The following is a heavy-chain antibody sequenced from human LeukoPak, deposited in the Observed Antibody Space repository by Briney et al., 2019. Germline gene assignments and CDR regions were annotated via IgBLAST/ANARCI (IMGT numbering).Heavy chain of an antibody. J-gene: IGHJ4*02. CDR2: INPNNGGT. CDR1: GYTFTGYY. D-gene: IGHD3-22*01. Sequence: GASVKVSCKASGYTFTGYYMHWVRQAPGQGLEWMGRINPNNGGTNCAQKFQGRVTMTGDTSISTAYMELSSLRSDDTAVYYCARWFGYYDSSGFDYWGQGTLVTVSS. CDR3: ARWFGYYDSSGFDY. V-gene: IGHV1-2*06.